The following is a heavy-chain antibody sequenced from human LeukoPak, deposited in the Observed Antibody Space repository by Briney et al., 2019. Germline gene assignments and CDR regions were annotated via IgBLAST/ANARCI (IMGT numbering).Heavy chain of an antibody. CDR2: IYPGDSDT. J-gene: IGHJ6*02. V-gene: IGHV5-51*01. D-gene: IGHD3-10*01. Sequence: GESLKISCKGSGYSFNSYYIAWVRQMPGKDLEWMGAIYPGDSDTTYSPSLQGQVTISADKSATTAYLQWNSLKASDTAIYYCARLMTLVRGGLKRLPRSCGMDVWGQGTTVTVS. CDR3: ARLMTLVRGGLKRLPRSCGMDV. CDR1: GYSFNSYY.